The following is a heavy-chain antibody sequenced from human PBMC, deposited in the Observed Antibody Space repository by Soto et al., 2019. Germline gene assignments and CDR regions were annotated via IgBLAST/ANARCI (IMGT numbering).Heavy chain of an antibody. CDR1: GGSISSGAYS. Sequence: SETLSLTCALSGGSISSGAYSLSWIRQPPGKGLEWIGYIFHSGSASYNPSLKSRVTISVDISRDNAKNSLYLQMNSLRAEDTAVYYCARVLVFYGGFDPWGQGTLVTVSS. V-gene: IGHV4-30-2*01. J-gene: IGHJ5*02. CDR3: ARVLVFYGGFDP. D-gene: IGHD2-21*02. CDR2: IFHSGSA.